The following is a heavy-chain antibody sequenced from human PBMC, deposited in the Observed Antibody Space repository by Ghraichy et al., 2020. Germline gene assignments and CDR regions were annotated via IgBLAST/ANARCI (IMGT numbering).Heavy chain of an antibody. CDR1: GGSISSGDYY. V-gene: IGHV4-30-4*08. Sequence: SETLSLTCTVSGGSISSGDYYWSWIRQPPGKGLEYIGYIYYSGSTYYNPSLKSRVTISIDTSKNQFSLKLSSVTAADTAVYYCARGPQGIATKPYYFDFWGQGTLVTVS. J-gene: IGHJ4*02. CDR3: ARGPQGIATKPYYFDF. D-gene: IGHD6-13*01. CDR2: IYYSGST.